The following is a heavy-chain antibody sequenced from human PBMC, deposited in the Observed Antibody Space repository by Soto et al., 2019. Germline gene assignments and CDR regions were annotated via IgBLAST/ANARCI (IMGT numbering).Heavy chain of an antibody. Sequence: GGSLRLSCAASGFSFSKYAMHWVRQAPGKGLEWVAVITYDATNEYYADSVKGRFTISRDNSNNTLSLHMSSLRLADTAVYYCARKAVPDFWGQGALVTVSS. D-gene: IGHD6-19*01. CDR3: ARKAVPDF. V-gene: IGHV3-30-3*01. CDR2: ITYDATNE. CDR1: GFSFSKYA. J-gene: IGHJ4*02.